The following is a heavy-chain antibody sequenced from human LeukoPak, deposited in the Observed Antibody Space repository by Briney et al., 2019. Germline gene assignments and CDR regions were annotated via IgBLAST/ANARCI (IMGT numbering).Heavy chain of an antibody. CDR3: ARDRGRYYDSRGFYWGYYFDS. D-gene: IGHD3-22*01. CDR1: GFTFNTYA. CDR2: ISHSGTNT. J-gene: IGHJ4*02. V-gene: IGHV3-23*01. Sequence: GGSLRLSCAASGFTFNTYAMTWVRQAPGKGLEWVSGISHSGTNTYYTDSVRGRFTISRDNSKNMLYLQMSSVRVDDTAVYYCARDRGRYYDSRGFYWGYYFDSWGQGILVTVST.